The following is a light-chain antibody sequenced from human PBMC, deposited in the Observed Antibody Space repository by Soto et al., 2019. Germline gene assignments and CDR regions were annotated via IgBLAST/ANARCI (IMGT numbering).Light chain of an antibody. Sequence: QSALTQPASVSGSPGQSITISCTGTSSDVGSYNLVSWYQQHPGKAPKLMIYEGSKRPPGVSNRFSGSKSGNTASLTISGLQAEDEADYYCCSYAGSSTGVVFGGGTKLTVL. CDR2: EGS. CDR1: SSDVGSYNL. CDR3: CSYAGSSTGVV. V-gene: IGLV2-23*01. J-gene: IGLJ2*01.